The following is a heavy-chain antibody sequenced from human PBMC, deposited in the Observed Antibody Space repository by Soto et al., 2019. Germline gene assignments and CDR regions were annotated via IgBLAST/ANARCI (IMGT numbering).Heavy chain of an antibody. V-gene: IGHV4-59*01. J-gene: IGHJ5*02. CDR1: GGSISSYY. CDR3: AREGGSGPNWFDP. D-gene: IGHD6-19*01. Sequence: QVQLQESGPGLVKPSETLSLTCTVSGGSISSYYWSWIRQPPGKGLEWIRYIYYSGSTNYNPSLKRLGTISVDTSKNQFSLKLSSVTAADTAVYYCAREGGSGPNWFDPWGQGTLVTVSS. CDR2: IYYSGST.